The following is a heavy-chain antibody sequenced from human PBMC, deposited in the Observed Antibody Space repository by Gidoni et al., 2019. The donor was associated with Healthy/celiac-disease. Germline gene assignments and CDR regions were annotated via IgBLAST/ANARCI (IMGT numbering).Heavy chain of an antibody. J-gene: IGHJ6*02. V-gene: IGHV1-3*04. CDR3: ARKKSQHDNYYYGMDV. CDR1: GYTFTSYA. Sequence: QVQLVQSGAEVKKPGASVKVSCKASGYTFTSYALHWVRQAPGQRFEWMGWINTGNGNTKYSQKFQGRVTITRDTSATTAYMELRSLRSADTAVYYCARKKSQHDNYYYGMDVWGQGTTVTVSS. CDR2: INTGNGNT.